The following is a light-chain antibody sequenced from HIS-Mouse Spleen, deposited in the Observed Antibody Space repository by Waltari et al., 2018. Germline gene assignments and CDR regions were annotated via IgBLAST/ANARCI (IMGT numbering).Light chain of an antibody. Sequence: SYELTQPPSVSVSPGQTARITCPGDALPKKYAYWYQQKSGQAPVLVIYEDSKRPSGSPERFPGSSSGTMATLTISGAQVEDEADYYCYSTDSSGNHRVFGGGTKLTVL. CDR1: ALPKKY. J-gene: IGLJ2*01. CDR2: EDS. V-gene: IGLV3-10*01. CDR3: YSTDSSGNHRV.